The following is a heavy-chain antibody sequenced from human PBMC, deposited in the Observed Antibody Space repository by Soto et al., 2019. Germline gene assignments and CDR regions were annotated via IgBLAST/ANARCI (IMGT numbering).Heavy chain of an antibody. D-gene: IGHD3-3*01. V-gene: IGHV1-46*01. J-gene: IGHJ6*01. CDR1: GYAFTNYY. CDR3: ARDRGGGPFEGYDFWSGYPPDGMDV. CDR2: INPSGGGT. Sequence: VASVKVSCKASGYAFTNYYMHWARQAPGQGLEWMGIINPSGGGTSYAQKFQGRLTVTRDTSTSTVYMELRTLRSEDTAVYYCARDRGGGPFEGYDFWSGYPPDGMDVWGQGTTVTVSS.